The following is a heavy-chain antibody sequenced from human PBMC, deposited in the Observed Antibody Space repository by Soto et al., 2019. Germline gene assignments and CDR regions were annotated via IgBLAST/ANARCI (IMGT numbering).Heavy chain of an antibody. Sequence: VQLVQSGAEVKQPGASVKVSCKASGYTFTNYGVTWVRQAPGQGLEWMGWSNGDNGDTHYAQNVQGKATMTTDKSTRTAYMELRSLKAADPAVYYCAINGRGYNAYTGVYYSYGMHVWGHGTSITVSS. CDR3: AINGRGYNAYTGVYYSYGMHV. J-gene: IGHJ6*02. V-gene: IGHV1-18*01. CDR2: SNGDNGDT. CDR1: GYTFTNYG. D-gene: IGHD7-27*01.